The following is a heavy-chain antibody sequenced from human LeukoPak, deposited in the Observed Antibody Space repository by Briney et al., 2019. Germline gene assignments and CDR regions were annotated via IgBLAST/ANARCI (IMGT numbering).Heavy chain of an antibody. CDR3: ARVGSSGWYVHPTLDY. V-gene: IGHV1-2*02. CDR1: GYTFTGYY. D-gene: IGHD6-19*01. CDR2: INPSNGDT. Sequence: GASVKVSCEASGYTFTGYYMHWVRQAPGQGLEWMGWINPSNGDTNYAQNFQGRVTVTRDTSISTAYMELSWLTSDDTAVYYCARVGSSGWYVHPTLDYWGQGTLVTVSS. J-gene: IGHJ4*02.